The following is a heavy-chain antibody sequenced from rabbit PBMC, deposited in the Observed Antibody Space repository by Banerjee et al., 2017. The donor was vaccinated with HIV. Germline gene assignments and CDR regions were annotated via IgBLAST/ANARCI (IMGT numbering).Heavy chain of an antibody. CDR3: ARRSGYGNL. J-gene: IGHJ4*01. CDR1: GIDFSSYA. CDR2: IWTDDGST. D-gene: IGHD1-1*01. V-gene: IGHV1S47*01. Sequence: QEHLEESGGDLVKPEGSLTLTCKASGIDFSSYAMCWVRQAPGKRPEWIACIWTDDGSTYYASWVNGRFTISRSTSLNTVDLKMTSLTAADTATYFCARRSGYGNLWGQGTLVTVS.